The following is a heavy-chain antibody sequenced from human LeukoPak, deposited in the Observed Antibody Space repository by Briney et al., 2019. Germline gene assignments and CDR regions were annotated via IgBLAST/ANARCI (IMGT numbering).Heavy chain of an antibody. Sequence: KPSGTLSLTCAVSGGSISSSNWWSWVRQPPGKGLEWIGEIYHSGSTNYNPSLKSRVTISADTSKNQFSLKLSSVTAADTAVYYCASGSDPYYDILTGYHYYMDVWGKGTTVTVSS. CDR3: ASGSDPYYDILTGYHYYMDV. CDR2: IYHSGST. D-gene: IGHD3-9*01. CDR1: GGSISSSNW. J-gene: IGHJ6*03. V-gene: IGHV4-4*02.